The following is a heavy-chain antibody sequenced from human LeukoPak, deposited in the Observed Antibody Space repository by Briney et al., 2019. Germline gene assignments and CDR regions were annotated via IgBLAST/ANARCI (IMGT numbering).Heavy chain of an antibody. J-gene: IGHJ5*02. CDR2: VFFGGAP. Sequence: SETLSLTCTVSGGSITSYHWSWIRQPPGRGLEWLAFVFFGGAPDYNPSLKSRITISVDTSRNQFSLNLKSVTSADTAVYYCARGGPSSRWFDPWGPGTLVTVSA. V-gene: IGHV4-59*01. CDR1: GGSITSYH. D-gene: IGHD2-2*01. CDR3: ARGGPSSRWFDP.